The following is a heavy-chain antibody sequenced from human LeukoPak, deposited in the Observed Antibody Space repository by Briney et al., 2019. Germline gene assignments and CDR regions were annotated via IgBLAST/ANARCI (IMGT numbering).Heavy chain of an antibody. J-gene: IGHJ4*02. Sequence: GASVKVSCKASGYIFTDYYIHWVRQAPGQGLEWIGWINPNGVGTNYAQKFQGRVTMTRDTSISTAYMELSRLRSDDTAVYYCARRYYDSSGYYYFDYWGQGTLVTVSS. CDR1: GYIFTDYY. CDR2: INPNGVGT. CDR3: ARRYYDSSGYYYFDY. D-gene: IGHD3-22*01. V-gene: IGHV1-2*02.